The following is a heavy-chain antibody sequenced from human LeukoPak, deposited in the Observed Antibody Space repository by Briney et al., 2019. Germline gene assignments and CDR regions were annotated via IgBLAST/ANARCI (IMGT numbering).Heavy chain of an antibody. CDR2: IKRKGDDGTI. D-gene: IGHD3/OR15-3a*01. Sequence: GGSLRLSCAASGFTFSNAWMSWVRQAPGKGLEWVGRIKRKGDDGTIDYAAPVKGKLTISRDDSKNTLYLQMNSLKSEDTAVYYCTAGTGRSDFDYWGQGTLVTVST. V-gene: IGHV3-15*01. CDR3: TAGTGRSDFDY. CDR1: GFTFSNAW. J-gene: IGHJ4*02.